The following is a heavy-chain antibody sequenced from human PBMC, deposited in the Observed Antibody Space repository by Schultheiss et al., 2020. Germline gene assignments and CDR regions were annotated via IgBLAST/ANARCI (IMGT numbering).Heavy chain of an antibody. CDR3: ARIRCGSSWSSPYYFDY. V-gene: IGHV2-70*01. J-gene: IGHJ4*02. D-gene: IGHD1-26*01. CDR1: GFSLSTSGMC. CDR2: IDWDDDK. Sequence: SGPTLVKPTQTLTLTCTFSGFSLSTSGMCVSWIRQPPGKALEWLALIDWDDDKYYSTSLKTRLTISKDTSKNQVVLTMTNMDPVDTATYYCARIRCGSSWSSPYYFDYWGQGTLVTVSS.